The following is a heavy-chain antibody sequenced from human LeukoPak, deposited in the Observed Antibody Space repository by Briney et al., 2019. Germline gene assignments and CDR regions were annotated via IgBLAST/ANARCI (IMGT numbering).Heavy chain of an antibody. CDR3: ARRVYYMDV. CDR1: GFTFSSYS. CDR2: ISSSSSTI. Sequence: GGSLRLSCAASGFTFSSYSMNWVRQAPGKGLEWVSYISSSSSTIYYANSVKGRFTISRDNGKNSLYLQMNSLRAEDTAVYYCARRVYYMDVWGKGTTVTVSS. V-gene: IGHV3-48*01. J-gene: IGHJ6*03.